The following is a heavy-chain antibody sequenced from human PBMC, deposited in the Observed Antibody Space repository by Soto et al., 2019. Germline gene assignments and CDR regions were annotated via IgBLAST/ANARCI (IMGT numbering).Heavy chain of an antibody. CDR2: IPYDGSNK. J-gene: IGHJ4*02. Sequence: PGGSLRLSCAASGFTFSSYGMHWVRQAPGKGLEWVAVIPYDGSNKYYADSVKGRFTISRDNSKNTLYLQMNSLRAEDTAVYYCAKLVYVGPSSSWYEDFDYWGQGTLVTVSS. CDR1: GFTFSSYG. CDR3: AKLVYVGPSSSWYEDFDY. D-gene: IGHD6-13*01. V-gene: IGHV3-30*18.